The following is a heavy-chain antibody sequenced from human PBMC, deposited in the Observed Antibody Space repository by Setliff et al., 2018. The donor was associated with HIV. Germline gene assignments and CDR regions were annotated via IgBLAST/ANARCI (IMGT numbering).Heavy chain of an antibody. Sequence: SETLSLTCAVYGGSFSDHYWSWVRQTPGKGLEWIGEMNQSGTTNYNPSLKSRVTMSIDTSERQFSLKLSSVTAADTAVYFCARGRGSSSSWPIDYWGQGTLVTVSS. V-gene: IGHV4-34*01. D-gene: IGHD6-13*01. J-gene: IGHJ4*02. CDR2: MNQSGTT. CDR1: GGSFSDHY. CDR3: ARGRGSSSSWPIDY.